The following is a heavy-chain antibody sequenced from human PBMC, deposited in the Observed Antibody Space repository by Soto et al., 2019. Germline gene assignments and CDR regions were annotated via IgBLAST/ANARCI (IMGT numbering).Heavy chain of an antibody. CDR3: AREHSGSYYGYFDY. V-gene: IGHV1-3*01. CDR2: INAGNGNT. CDR1: GYTFTSYY. J-gene: IGHJ4*02. Sequence: ASVKVSCKASGYTFTSYYMHWVRQAPGQRLEWMGWINAGNGNTKYSQKFQGRVTITRDTSASTAYMELSSLRSEDTAVYYCAREHSGSYYGYFDYWGQGTLVTVSS. D-gene: IGHD1-26*01.